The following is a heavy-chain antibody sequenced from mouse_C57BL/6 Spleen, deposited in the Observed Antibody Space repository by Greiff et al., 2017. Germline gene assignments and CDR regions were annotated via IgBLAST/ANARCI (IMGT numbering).Heavy chain of an antibody. CDR1: GFTFSSYG. Sequence: EVKVVESGGDLVKPGGSLKLSCAASGFTFSSYGMSWVRPTPDKRLEWVATISSGGSYTYYPDSVKGRFTISRDNAKNTLYLQMSSLKYEDTAMYYCARQDTRAMDYWGQGTSVTVSS. D-gene: IGHD2-12*01. CDR2: ISSGGSYT. J-gene: IGHJ4*01. CDR3: ARQDTRAMDY. V-gene: IGHV5-6*01.